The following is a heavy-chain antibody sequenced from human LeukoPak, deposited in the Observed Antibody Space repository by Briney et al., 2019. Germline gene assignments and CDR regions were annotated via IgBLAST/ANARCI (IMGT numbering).Heavy chain of an antibody. D-gene: IGHD5-18*01. CDR3: ARDRVYSYGHFDY. CDR1: GGTFSSYA. V-gene: IGHV1-69*05. CDR2: IIPIFGTA. Sequence: SVKVSCKASGGTFSSYAISWVRQAPGQGLEWMGGIIPIFGTANYAQKFQGRVTITTDESTSTAYMELSSLRSEDTAVYYCARDRVYSYGHFDYWGQGTLVTVSS. J-gene: IGHJ4*02.